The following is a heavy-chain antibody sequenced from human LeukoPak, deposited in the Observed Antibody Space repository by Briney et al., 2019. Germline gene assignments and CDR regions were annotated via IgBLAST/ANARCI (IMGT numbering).Heavy chain of an antibody. D-gene: IGHD3-22*01. Sequence: ASVKVSCKASGGTFSSYAISWVRQAPGQGLEWMGRIIPILGIANYAQKFQGRVTITADKSTSTAYMELISLRSEDTAVYYCARVDSSGYYTDYWGQGTLVTVSS. CDR3: ARVDSSGYYTDY. CDR2: IIPILGIA. J-gene: IGHJ4*02. CDR1: GGTFSSYA. V-gene: IGHV1-69*04.